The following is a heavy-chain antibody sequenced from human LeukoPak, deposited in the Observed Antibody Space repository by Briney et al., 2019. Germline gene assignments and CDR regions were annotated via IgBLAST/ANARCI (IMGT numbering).Heavy chain of an antibody. D-gene: IGHD3-3*01. V-gene: IGHV3-23*01. CDR1: GFTFSSYA. Sequence: PGGSLRLSCAASGFTFSSYAMSWVRQAPGKGLEWVSAISGSGGSTYYADSVKGRFTISRDNSKNTLYLQMNSLRAEDTAVYYCARKEWVSSPPGTTTYYFDYWGQGTLVTVSS. CDR2: ISGSGGST. J-gene: IGHJ4*02. CDR3: ARKEWVSSPPGTTTYYFDY.